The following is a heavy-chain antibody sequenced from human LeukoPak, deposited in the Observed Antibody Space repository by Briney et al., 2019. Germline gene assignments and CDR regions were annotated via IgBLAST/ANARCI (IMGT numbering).Heavy chain of an antibody. V-gene: IGHV3-23*01. CDR3: AKDWYTNSNRATNFDY. CDR1: GFTFSSYA. CDR2: ISGSGGST. J-gene: IGHJ4*02. Sequence: PGGSLRLSCAASGFTFSSYAMNWVCQAPGKGLQWVSAISGSGGSTYYADSVKGRFAISRDNSKNTVYLQMNSLRAEDTAIYYCAKDWYTNSNRATNFDYWGQGTLVTVSS. D-gene: IGHD6-6*01.